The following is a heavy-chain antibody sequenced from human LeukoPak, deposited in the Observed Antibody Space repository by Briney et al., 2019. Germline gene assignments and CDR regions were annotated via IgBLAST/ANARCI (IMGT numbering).Heavy chain of an antibody. CDR3: AGERSGTAARVIDP. CDR2: IYTSGST. Sequence: KTSETLSLTCTVSGGSISSYYWSWIRQPAGKGLEWIGRIYTSGSTNYNPSLKSRVTMSVDTSKNQFSLKLSSVTAADTAVYYCAGERSGTAARVIDPWGQGTLVTVPS. J-gene: IGHJ5*02. V-gene: IGHV4-4*07. D-gene: IGHD6-6*01. CDR1: GGSISSYY.